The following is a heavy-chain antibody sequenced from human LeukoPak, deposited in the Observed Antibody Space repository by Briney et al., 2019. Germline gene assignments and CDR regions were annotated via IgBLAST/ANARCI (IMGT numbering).Heavy chain of an antibody. V-gene: IGHV3-74*01. J-gene: IGHJ4*02. CDR3: ASNGRDYYDSSGYRV. D-gene: IGHD3-22*01. CDR2: INSDGSST. CDR1: GFTFCSYW. Sequence: GGSLRLSCAASGFTFCSYWMHWVRQAPGKGLVWVSRINSDGSSTSYTDSVKGRFTISRDNAKNTLYLQMNSLRAEDTAVYYCASNGRDYYDSSGYRVWGQGTLVTVSS.